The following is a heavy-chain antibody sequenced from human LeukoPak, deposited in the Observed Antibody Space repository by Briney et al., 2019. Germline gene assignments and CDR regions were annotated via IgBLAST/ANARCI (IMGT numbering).Heavy chain of an antibody. D-gene: IGHD7-27*01. CDR3: ATRKLGNDY. Sequence: SETLSLTCTVSGGSISSSSYYWGWIRQPPGKGLEWIGRIYYSGSTYYNPSLKSRVTISVDTSKNQFSLKLYSVTAADTAVYYCATRKLGNDYWGQGTLVTVSS. CDR2: IYYSGST. J-gene: IGHJ4*02. V-gene: IGHV4-39*07. CDR1: GGSISSSSYY.